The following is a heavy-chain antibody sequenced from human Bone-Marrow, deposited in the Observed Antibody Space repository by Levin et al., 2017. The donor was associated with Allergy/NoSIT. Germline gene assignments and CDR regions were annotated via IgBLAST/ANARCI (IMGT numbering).Heavy chain of an antibody. CDR1: GYTFTSYA. V-gene: IGHV1-3*01. Sequence: ASVKVSCKASGYTFTSYAMHWVRQAPGQRLEWMGWINAGNGNTKYSQKFQGRVTITRDTSASTAYMELSSLRSEDTAVYYCARSYSSSWYRSRGFDYWGQGTLVTVSS. CDR2: INAGNGNT. D-gene: IGHD6-13*01. J-gene: IGHJ4*02. CDR3: ARSYSSSWYRSRGFDY.